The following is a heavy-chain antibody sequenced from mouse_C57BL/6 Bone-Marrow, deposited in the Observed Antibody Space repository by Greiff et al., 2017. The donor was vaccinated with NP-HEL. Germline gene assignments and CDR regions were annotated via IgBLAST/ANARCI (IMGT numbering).Heavy chain of an antibody. CDR2: ISNLAYSI. J-gene: IGHJ4*01. V-gene: IGHV5-15*01. CDR3: ARAYHHYYAMDY. Sequence: VQLKESGGGLVQPGGSLKLSCAASGFTFSDYGMAWVRQAPRKGPEWVAFISNLAYSIYYADTVTGRFTISRENAKNTLYLEMSSLRSEDTAMYYCARAYHHYYAMDYWGQGTSVTVSS. CDR1: GFTFSDYG. D-gene: IGHD2-1*01.